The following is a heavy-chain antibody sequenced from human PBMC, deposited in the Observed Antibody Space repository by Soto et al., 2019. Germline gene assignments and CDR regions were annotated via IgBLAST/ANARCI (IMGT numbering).Heavy chain of an antibody. CDR1: VYPFTSYG. CDR2: ISPYNGNT. D-gene: IGHD3-10*01. Sequence: ASVKVSCKASVYPFTSYGMTWVRHAPRQLLEWMGWISPYNGNTNYAQKLQGRVTMTIDTSTSTAYMELRSLRYDDTAVYYCAREWDYYASRTYSNWFDPWGQGTLVTVSS. CDR3: AREWDYYASRTYSNWFDP. V-gene: IGHV1-18*01. J-gene: IGHJ5*02.